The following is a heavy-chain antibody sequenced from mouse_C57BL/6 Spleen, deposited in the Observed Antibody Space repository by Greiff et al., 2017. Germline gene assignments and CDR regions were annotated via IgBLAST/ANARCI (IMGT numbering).Heavy chain of an antibody. V-gene: IGHV5-4*01. J-gene: IGHJ4*01. Sequence: DVKLVESGGGLVKPGGSLKLSCAASGFTFSSYAMSWVRQTPEKRLEWVATISDGGSYTYYPDNVKCRFTISRDNAKNNLYLQMSHLKSEDTAMYYCARDQRVTGTDYAMDYWGQGTSVTVSS. CDR2: ISDGGSYT. D-gene: IGHD4-1*01. CDR1: GFTFSSYA. CDR3: ARDQRVTGTDYAMDY.